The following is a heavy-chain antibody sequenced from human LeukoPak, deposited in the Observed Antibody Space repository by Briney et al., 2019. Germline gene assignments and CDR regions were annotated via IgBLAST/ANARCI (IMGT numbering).Heavy chain of an antibody. D-gene: IGHD3-22*01. Sequence: PGGPLRLSCAASGFTFSSYAMSWVRQAPGKGLEWVSAISGSGGSTYYADSVKGRFTISRDNSKNTLYLQMNSLRAEDTAVYYCAKDRPGYYYDSSGIMGYWGQGTLVTVSS. CDR3: AKDRPGYYYDSSGIMGY. J-gene: IGHJ4*02. CDR1: GFTFSSYA. CDR2: ISGSGGST. V-gene: IGHV3-23*01.